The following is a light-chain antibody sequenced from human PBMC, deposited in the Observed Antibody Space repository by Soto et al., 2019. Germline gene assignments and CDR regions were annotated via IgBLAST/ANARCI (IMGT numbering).Light chain of an antibody. J-gene: IGLJ1*01. CDR2: GNS. CDR3: QSYDSSLSGYV. V-gene: IGLV1-40*01. Sequence: QSVLTQPPSVSGAPGQRVTISCTGSSSNIGAGYDVHWYQQLPETAPKLLIYGNSNRPSGVPDRFSGSKSGTSASLAITGLQPEDEADYYCQSYDSSLSGYVFGTGTKLTVL. CDR1: SSNIGAGYD.